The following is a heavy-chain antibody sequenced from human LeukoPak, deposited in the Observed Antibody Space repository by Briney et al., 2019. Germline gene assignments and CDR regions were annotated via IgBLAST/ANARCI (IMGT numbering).Heavy chain of an antibody. CDR2: IYWNDDK. J-gene: IGHJ4*02. D-gene: IGHD3-10*01. CDR1: GFSLSTSGVG. V-gene: IGHV2-5*01. CDR3: AHRLSGSYVVY. Sequence: SGPTLVKPTQTLTLTCTFSGFSLSTSGVGVGWIRQPPGKALEWLALIYWNDDKRYSPSLKSRLTITKDTSKNQVVLTMTNMDPVDTATYHCAHRLSGSYVVYWGQGTLVTISS.